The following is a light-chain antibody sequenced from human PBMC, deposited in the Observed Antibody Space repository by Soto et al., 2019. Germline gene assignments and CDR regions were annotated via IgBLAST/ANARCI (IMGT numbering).Light chain of an antibody. CDR2: ASS. CDR3: QLYGISPH. CDR1: QSRGSNF. Sequence: IVLTQAPGTLALAPGGEGTLSCKTSQSRGSNFLAWYQHKPGQAPRLLIYASSNRATGIPDRFSGSASGTDFTLTINRLEPAAFAVYYCQLYGISPHFGQGTRLEIK. J-gene: IGKJ5*01. V-gene: IGKV3-20*01.